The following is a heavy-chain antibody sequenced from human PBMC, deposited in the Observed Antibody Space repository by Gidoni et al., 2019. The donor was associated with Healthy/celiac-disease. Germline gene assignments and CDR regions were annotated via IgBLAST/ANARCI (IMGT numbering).Heavy chain of an antibody. CDR3: ARHPFGSSSWYGY. CDR2: IEPSDSYT. CDR1: GYSFTSYW. J-gene: IGHJ4*02. D-gene: IGHD6-13*01. Sequence: EVQLVQSGAEVKKPGESLRISCKGSGYSFTSYWISWVRQLPGKGLEWLGRIEPSDSYTNYSPSFQGHVTISADKSISTAYLQWSSLKASDTAMYYGARHPFGSSSWYGYWGQGTLVTVSS. V-gene: IGHV5-10-1*03.